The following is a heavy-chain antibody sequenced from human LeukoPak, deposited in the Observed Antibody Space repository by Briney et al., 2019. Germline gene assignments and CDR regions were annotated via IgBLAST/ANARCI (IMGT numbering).Heavy chain of an antibody. J-gene: IGHJ4*02. D-gene: IGHD4-23*01. CDR1: GFTFSSYS. V-gene: IGHV3-48*01. CDR3: ARETGGNSDY. CDR2: ISSSSSTI. Sequence: GGSLRLSCAASGFTFSSYSMNWARQAPGKGLEWVSYISSSSSTIYYADSVKGRFTISRDNAKNSLYLQMNSLRAEDTAVYYCARETGGNSDYWGQGTLVTVSS.